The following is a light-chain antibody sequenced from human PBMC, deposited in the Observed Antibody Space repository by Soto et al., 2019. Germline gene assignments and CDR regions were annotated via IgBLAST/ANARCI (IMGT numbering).Light chain of an antibody. Sequence: QSALTQPPSVSAAPGQKVTISCSGSSSNIGNNYVSWYQQLPGTAPKLLIYDNNKRPSGIPDRFSGSKSGPSATLGITGLQTGDEADYYCGTWDSSLSAVVFGGGTQLTVL. CDR3: GTWDSSLSAVV. CDR1: SSNIGNNY. V-gene: IGLV1-51*01. J-gene: IGLJ2*01. CDR2: DNN.